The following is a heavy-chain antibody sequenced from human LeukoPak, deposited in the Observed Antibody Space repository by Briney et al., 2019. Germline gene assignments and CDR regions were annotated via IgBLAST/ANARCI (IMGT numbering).Heavy chain of an antibody. Sequence: SETLSLTCTVSGGSISSGDYYWSWIRQPPGKGLEWIGYIYYSGSTYYNPSLKSRVTISVDTSKNQFSLKLSSVTAADTAVYYCARFKYGDYDSENWFDPWGQGTLVTVSS. V-gene: IGHV4-30-4*08. D-gene: IGHD4-17*01. CDR3: ARFKYGDYDSENWFDP. J-gene: IGHJ5*02. CDR2: IYYSGST. CDR1: GGSISSGDYY.